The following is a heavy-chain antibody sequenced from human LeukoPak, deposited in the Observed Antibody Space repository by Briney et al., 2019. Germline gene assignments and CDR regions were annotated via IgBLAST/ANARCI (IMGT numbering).Heavy chain of an antibody. CDR1: GGSIGISSYY. J-gene: IGHJ4*02. Sequence: PSEPLSLTGPVSGGSIGISSYYWGWIRQPPGKGLEWIGSIYYSGSTYYNASLKSRGTISVDTSKNQFSLKLNSVTAADTAVYFCARQVVAVAGTGYFDYWGQGTLVTVSS. CDR3: ARQVVAVAGTGYFDY. V-gene: IGHV4-39*01. CDR2: IYYSGST. D-gene: IGHD6-19*01.